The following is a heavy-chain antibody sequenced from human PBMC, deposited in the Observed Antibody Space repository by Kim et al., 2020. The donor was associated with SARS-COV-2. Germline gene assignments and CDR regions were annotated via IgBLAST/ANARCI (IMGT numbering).Heavy chain of an antibody. D-gene: IGHD6-13*01. CDR3: ARISIAAAGTDY. J-gene: IGHJ4*02. V-gene: IGHV1-3*01. Sequence: KYSQKFQGRVTITRDTSASTAYMELSSLRSEDTAVYYCARISIAAAGTDYWGQGTLVTVSS.